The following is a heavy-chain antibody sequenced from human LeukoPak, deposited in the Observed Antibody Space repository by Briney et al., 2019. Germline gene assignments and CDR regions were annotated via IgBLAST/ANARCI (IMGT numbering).Heavy chain of an antibody. J-gene: IGHJ4*02. Sequence: GGSLRLSCAASGFSVSTYEMNWVRQAPGKGLECVSYISSSGTTISYADSVEGRFTISRDNAKNSLYLEMNSLRVEDTAVYYCARGRPEFFGSGTYLNDRGQGTLVTVSS. CDR2: ISSSGTTI. CDR3: ARGRPEFFGSGTYLND. CDR1: GFSVSTYE. V-gene: IGHV3-48*03. D-gene: IGHD3-10*01.